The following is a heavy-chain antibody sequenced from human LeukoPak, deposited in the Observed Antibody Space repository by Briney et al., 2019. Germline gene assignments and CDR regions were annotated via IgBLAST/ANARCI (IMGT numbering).Heavy chain of an antibody. J-gene: IGHJ6*02. CDR3: ARTFTVSTNYGMDV. CDR2: INAGDSDT. V-gene: IGHV5-51*01. CDR1: GYTYTSYW. D-gene: IGHD5/OR15-5a*01. Sequence: GESLKISCKGSGYTYTSYWIAWVRQLPGKGLECMGIINAGDSDTRYSPSFQGQVTISADKSISTAYLQWSSLKASDTAMCYCARTFTVSTNYGMDVWGQGTTVTVSS.